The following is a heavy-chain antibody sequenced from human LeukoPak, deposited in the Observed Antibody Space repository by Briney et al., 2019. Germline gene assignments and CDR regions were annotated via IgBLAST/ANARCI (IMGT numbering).Heavy chain of an antibody. CDR2: IYHSGST. CDR3: ARGSRRGYSGYATSGVYYFDY. CDR1: GYSISSGYY. V-gene: IGHV4-38-2*02. J-gene: IGHJ4*02. D-gene: IGHD5-12*01. Sequence: SETLSLTCTVSGYSISSGYYWGWIRQPPGKGLEWIGSIYHSGSTYYNPSLKSPVTISVDTSKNQFSLKLSSVTAADTAVYYCARGSRRGYSGYATSGVYYFDYWGQGTLVTVSS.